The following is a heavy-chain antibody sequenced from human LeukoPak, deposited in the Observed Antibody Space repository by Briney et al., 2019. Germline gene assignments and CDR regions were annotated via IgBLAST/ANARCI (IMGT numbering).Heavy chain of an antibody. V-gene: IGHV3-23*01. CDR3: ATEGFYH. CDR2: ISRSGDIT. Sequence: GGSLRLSCAASGATFTKYGMKWVRQAAGAGLEYISGISRSGDITHYADSVKGRFTISRDNVQKTLYLQMNSLSAEDTALYYCATEGFYHWGPGTQVPGSS. J-gene: IGHJ4*03. CDR1: GATFTKYG.